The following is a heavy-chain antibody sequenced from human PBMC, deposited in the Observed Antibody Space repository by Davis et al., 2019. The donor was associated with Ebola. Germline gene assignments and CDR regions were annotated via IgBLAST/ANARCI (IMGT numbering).Heavy chain of an antibody. V-gene: IGHV4-61*01. CDR1: GGSVSSGSYY. D-gene: IGHD6-13*01. CDR2: IYYSGST. Sequence: SETLSLTCTVSGGSVSSGSYYWSWIRQPPGKGLEWIGYIYYSGSTNYNPSLKSRVTISVDTSKNQFSLKLSSVTAADTAVYYCARSIAADLYYYYGMDVWGQGTTVTVSS. J-gene: IGHJ6*02. CDR3: ARSIAADLYYYYGMDV.